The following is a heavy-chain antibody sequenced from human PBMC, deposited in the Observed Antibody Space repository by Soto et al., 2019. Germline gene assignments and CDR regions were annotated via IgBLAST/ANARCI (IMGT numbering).Heavy chain of an antibody. V-gene: IGHV3-74*01. Sequence: EVQLVESGGGLVQPGGSQRLSCAASGFTFSSYWMRWVRQAPGKGLVWVSRINSDGSSTTYADSVKGRFTISRDNAKNTLYLQMNSLRAEDTAVYYCARGRGDTMGGYWGQGTLVTVSS. CDR1: GFTFSSYW. CDR2: INSDGSST. D-gene: IGHD3-10*01. J-gene: IGHJ4*02. CDR3: ARGRGDTMGGY.